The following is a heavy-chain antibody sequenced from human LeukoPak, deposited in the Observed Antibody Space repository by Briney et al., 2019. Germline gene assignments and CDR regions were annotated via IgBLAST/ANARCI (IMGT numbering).Heavy chain of an antibody. D-gene: IGHD6-19*01. CDR1: GFTFSSYA. CDR3: AKGRLGYSSGWYYFDY. CDR2: ISGSGGST. J-gene: IGHJ4*02. V-gene: IGHV3-23*01. Sequence: PGGSLRLSCAASGFTFSSYAMSWVRQAPGKGLEWVSAISGSGGSTYYADSVKGRFTISRDNSKNTLYLQMNSLRAEDTAVYYCAKGRLGYSSGWYYFDYWGQGTLVTVSS.